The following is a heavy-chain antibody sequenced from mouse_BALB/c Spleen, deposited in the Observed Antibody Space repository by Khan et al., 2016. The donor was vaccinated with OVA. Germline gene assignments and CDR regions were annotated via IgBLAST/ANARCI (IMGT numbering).Heavy chain of an antibody. V-gene: IGHV1-77*01. J-gene: IGHJ2*01. CDR1: GYTFTYYV. D-gene: IGHD2-3*01. Sequence: QVQLKQSGPELVKPGASVKMSCKASGYTFTYYVITWVKQRTGQGLEWIGEIYPGSDNAYYNERFKGKATLTADTSSNTTHMQLSSLTSEDSAVDFCSRGDGYYVYLDYWGQGTTLTVSS. CDR2: IYPGSDNA. CDR3: SRGDGYYVYLDY.